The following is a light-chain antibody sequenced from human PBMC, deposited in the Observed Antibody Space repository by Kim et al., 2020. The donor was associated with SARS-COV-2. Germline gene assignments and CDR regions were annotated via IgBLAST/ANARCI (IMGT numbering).Light chain of an antibody. Sequence: SPGERAPLSCRASQSVSSNFAWYQQNPGQAPRLLIYGASTRATGIPARFSGSGSGTEFTLTISSLQSEDFAVYYCQQYNNWPPFTFGPGTKVDIK. CDR3: QQYNNWPPFT. J-gene: IGKJ3*01. CDR1: QSVSSN. V-gene: IGKV3-15*01. CDR2: GAS.